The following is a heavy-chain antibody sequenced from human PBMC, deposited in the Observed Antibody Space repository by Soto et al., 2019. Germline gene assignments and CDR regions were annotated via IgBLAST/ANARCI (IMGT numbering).Heavy chain of an antibody. V-gene: IGHV3-30*18. Sequence: QVQLVESGGGVVQPGRSLRLSCAASGFTFSSYGMHWVRQAPGKGLEWVAVISYDGSNKYYADSVKGRFTISRDNSKNTLYLQMNSLRAEDTAVYHCAKSFGVRGVLYYYYYGMDVWGQGTTVTVSS. J-gene: IGHJ6*02. CDR1: GFTFSSYG. CDR2: ISYDGSNK. D-gene: IGHD3-10*01. CDR3: AKSFGVRGVLYYYYYGMDV.